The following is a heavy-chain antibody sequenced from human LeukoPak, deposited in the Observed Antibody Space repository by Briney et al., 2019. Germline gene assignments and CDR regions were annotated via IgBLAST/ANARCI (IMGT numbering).Heavy chain of an antibody. V-gene: IGHV1-18*01. CDR3: ARDRRFRDQVDY. D-gene: IGHD3-10*01. J-gene: IGHJ4*02. CDR2: ISAYNGNT. CDR1: GYTFTSYG. Sequence: GAXXKVSCKASGYTFTSYGISWVRQAPGQGLEWMGWISAYNGNTNYAQKLQGRVTMATDTSTSTAYMELRSLRSDDTAVYYCARDRRFRDQVDYWGQGTLVTVSS.